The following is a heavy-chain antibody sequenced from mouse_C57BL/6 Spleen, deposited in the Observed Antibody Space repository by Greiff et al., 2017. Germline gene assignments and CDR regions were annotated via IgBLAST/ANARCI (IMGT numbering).Heavy chain of an antibody. J-gene: IGHJ3*01. CDR1: GYTFTDYN. D-gene: IGHD2-4*01. CDR3: ARDYDYDAGFAY. Sequence: EVKLQESGPELVKPGASVKMSCKASGYTFTDYNMHWVKQSHGKSLEWIGYINPNNGGTSYNQKFKGKATLTVNKSSSTAYMELRSLTSEDSAVYYCARDYDYDAGFAYWGQGTLVTVSA. CDR2: INPNNGGT. V-gene: IGHV1-22*01.